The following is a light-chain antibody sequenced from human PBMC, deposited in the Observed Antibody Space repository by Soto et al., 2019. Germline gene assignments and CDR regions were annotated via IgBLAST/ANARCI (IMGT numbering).Light chain of an antibody. J-gene: IGLJ1*01. CDR3: SSFTTSSTYV. CDR1: SSDIGAYNY. Sequence: QSVLTQPASVSVSPGQSITISCTGTSSDIGAYNYVSWYQQYPGRAPKLMIYEVNNRPSGVSNRFSGSKSGNTASLTISGLQAEDEADYYCSSFTTSSTYVVGAGTKVTVL. V-gene: IGLV2-14*01. CDR2: EVN.